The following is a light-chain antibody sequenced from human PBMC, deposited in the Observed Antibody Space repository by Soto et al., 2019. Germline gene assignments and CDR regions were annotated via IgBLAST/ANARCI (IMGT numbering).Light chain of an antibody. J-gene: IGKJ1*01. CDR1: HSIDGN. CDR3: QQYNNWPPKWT. V-gene: IGKV3-15*01. Sequence: EIVLTQSPATLSVSPGEGATRSCSATHSIDGNLDWYQQRPGQAPRLLINAASTRATGVPARFSGSGSGTEFTLTISSLQSEDFAVYYCQQYNNWPPKWTFGQGTKVDI. CDR2: AAS.